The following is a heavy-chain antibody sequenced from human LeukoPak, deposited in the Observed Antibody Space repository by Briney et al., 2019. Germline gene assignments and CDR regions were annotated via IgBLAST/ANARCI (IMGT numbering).Heavy chain of an antibody. D-gene: IGHD3-22*01. V-gene: IGHV4-59*12. J-gene: IGHJ4*02. CDR1: GGSISSYY. CDR3: ARGSPMMVGHF. Sequence: SETLSLTCTVSGGSISSYYWSCIRQPPGKGLEWIGSIFYPGSTYYTPSLKSRITISLDTSKNQFSLKVTSVTAADSAVYYCARGSPMMVGHFWGQGTLVTVSS. CDR2: IFYPGST.